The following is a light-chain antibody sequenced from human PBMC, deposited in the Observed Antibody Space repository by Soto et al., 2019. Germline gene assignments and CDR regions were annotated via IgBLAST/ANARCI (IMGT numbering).Light chain of an antibody. J-gene: IGKJ2*01. CDR1: QSVSSN. CDR2: GAS. V-gene: IGKV3-15*01. CDR3: QQYNSWPPKYT. Sequence: EIVMTQSPATLSVSPGETATLSCRASQSVSSNLAWYQQKPGQAPRLLIYGASTRATGIPVRFSGSGSGTEFTLTISSLQSEDFAVYYCQQYNSWPPKYTFGQGTKLEI.